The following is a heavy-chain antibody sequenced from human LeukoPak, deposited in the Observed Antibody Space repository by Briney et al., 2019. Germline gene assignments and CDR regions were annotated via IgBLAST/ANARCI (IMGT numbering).Heavy chain of an antibody. V-gene: IGHV4-39*01. CDR3: ARHGIYYGLGSSYGLPDWFDP. D-gene: IGHD3-10*01. Sequence: SETLSLTCTVSGGSISSTRYYWGWIRQPPGKGLEWIGSIYYSGNTYYNPSLKSRVTMSVDRSKNQFSLKLSSVTAAGRAVYYCARHGIYYGLGSSYGLPDWFDPWGQGTQVTVSS. J-gene: IGHJ5*02. CDR2: IYYSGNT. CDR1: GGSISSTRYY.